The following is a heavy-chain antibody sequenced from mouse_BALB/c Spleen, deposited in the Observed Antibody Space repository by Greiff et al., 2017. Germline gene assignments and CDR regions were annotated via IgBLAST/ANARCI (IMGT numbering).Heavy chain of an antibody. J-gene: IGHJ4*01. V-gene: IGHV1S81*02. D-gene: IGHD2-2*01. Sequence: QVQLQQSGAELVKPGASVKLSCKASGYTFTSYWMHWVKQRPGQGLEWIGEINPSNGRTNYNEKFKSKATLTVDKSSSTAYMELARLTSEDSAIYYCAREGYDDAMDYWGQGTSVTVSS. CDR1: GYTFTSYW. CDR2: INPSNGRT. CDR3: AREGYDDAMDY.